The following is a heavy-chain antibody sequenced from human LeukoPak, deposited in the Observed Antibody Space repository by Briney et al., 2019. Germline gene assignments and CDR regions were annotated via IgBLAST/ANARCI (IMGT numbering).Heavy chain of an antibody. CDR2: ISSSGNTI. CDR1: GFTFSDYY. D-gene: IGHD3-10*01. CDR3: ARDQSHRDPVAFDI. J-gene: IGHJ3*02. V-gene: IGHV3-11*04. Sequence: GGSLRLSCAASGFTFSDYYMSWIRQAPGKGLEWVSYISSSGNTIYYADSVKGRFTISRDNAKNSLYLQMNSLRAEDTAVYYCARDQSHRDPVAFDIWGQGTMVTVSS.